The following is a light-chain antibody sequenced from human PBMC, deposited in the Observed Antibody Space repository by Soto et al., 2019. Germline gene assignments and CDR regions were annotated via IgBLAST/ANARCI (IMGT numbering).Light chain of an antibody. J-gene: IGKJ1*01. CDR2: GAS. CDR1: QNIFSNY. Sequence: EIVLTQSPDTVSVSPGERVSLSCRASQNIFSNYLAWYQQKPGQAPRLLIYGASTRATGIADRFSGGGSGTDFTLTISRLEPEDFAVYHCQQYGRSWTFGQGTKVDIK. CDR3: QQYGRSWT. V-gene: IGKV3-20*01.